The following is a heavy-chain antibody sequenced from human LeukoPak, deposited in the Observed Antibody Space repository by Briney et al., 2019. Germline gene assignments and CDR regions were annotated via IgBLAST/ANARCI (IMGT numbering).Heavy chain of an antibody. V-gene: IGHV3-21*01. CDR1: GFTFSSYS. J-gene: IGHJ3*02. D-gene: IGHD2-2*02. CDR3: ARDQGYCSSTSCYTGDAFDI. CDR2: ISSSSSYI. Sequence: PGGSLRLSCAASGFTFSSYSMNWVRQAPGKGLEWFSSISSSSSYIYYADSVKGRFTISRDNAKNSLYLQMNSLRAEDTAVYYCARDQGYCSSTSCYTGDAFDIWGQGTMVTVSS.